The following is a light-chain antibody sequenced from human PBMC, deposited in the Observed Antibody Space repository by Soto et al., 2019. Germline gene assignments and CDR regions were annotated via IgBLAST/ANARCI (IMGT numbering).Light chain of an antibody. CDR3: SAYTTSNTRTIV. J-gene: IGLJ1*01. Sequence: QSALTQPASVSGSPGQSITISCTGTSSDVGGYNYVSWYQHHPGKAPKLIIYDVSNRPSVVSIRCSGSKSDNTASLTISGLQPEAEAYYHCSAYTTSNTRTIVFGTGTKVTVL. V-gene: IGLV2-14*03. CDR1: SSDVGGYNY. CDR2: DVS.